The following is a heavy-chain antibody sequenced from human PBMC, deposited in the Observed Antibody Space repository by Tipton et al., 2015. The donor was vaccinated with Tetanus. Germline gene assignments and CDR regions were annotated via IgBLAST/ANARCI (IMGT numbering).Heavy chain of an antibody. D-gene: IGHD6-19*01. V-gene: IGHV4-4*02. CDR3: ARGRHFIEVALPLDY. CDR2: IYHSGST. Sequence: SLRLSCAVYGGSFSRSNWWSWVRQPPGKGLEWIGEIYHSGSTNYNPSLKSRVTMSVDKSKNQFSLKLSSVTAADTAVYYCARGRHFIEVALPLDYWGQGTLVTVSS. J-gene: IGHJ4*02. CDR1: GGSFSRSNW.